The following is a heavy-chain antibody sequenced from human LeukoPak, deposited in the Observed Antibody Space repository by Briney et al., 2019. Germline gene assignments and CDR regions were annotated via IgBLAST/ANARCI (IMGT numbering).Heavy chain of an antibody. J-gene: IGHJ4*02. CDR2: ISGSGGST. CDR3: AKDRYSNYPYYFDY. CDR1: GFTFSSYS. V-gene: IGHV3-23*01. Sequence: GGSLRLSCTASGFTFSSYSLNWVRQAPGKGLEWVSAISGSGGSTYYADSVKGRFTISRDNSKNTLYLQMNSLRAEDTAVYYCAKDRYSNYPYYFDYWGQGTLVTVSS. D-gene: IGHD4-11*01.